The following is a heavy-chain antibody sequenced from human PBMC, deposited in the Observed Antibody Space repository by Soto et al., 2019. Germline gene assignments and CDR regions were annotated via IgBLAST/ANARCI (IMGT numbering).Heavy chain of an antibody. CDR1: GGSISSSSYY. D-gene: IGHD3-10*01. CDR3: ARLSDYYGSGSGMDV. V-gene: IGHV4-39*01. CDR2: IYYSGST. Sequence: QLQLQESGPGLVKPSETLSLTCTVSGGSISSSSYYWGWIRQPPGKGLEWIGSIYYSGSTYYNPSLRSRVTISVDTAKNQFSRKLSSVTAADTAVYYCARLSDYYGSGSGMDVWGQGTTVTGSS. J-gene: IGHJ6*02.